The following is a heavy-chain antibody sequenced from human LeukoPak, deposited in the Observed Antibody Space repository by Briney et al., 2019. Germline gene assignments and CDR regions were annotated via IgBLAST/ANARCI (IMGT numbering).Heavy chain of an antibody. V-gene: IGHV4-59*01. CDR2: IYYSGNT. Sequence: SETLSLTCTVSGGSISSYYWSWIRQPPGKGLEWIGCIYYSGNTNYNPSLKSRVTISIDTSKNQFSLKLSSVTAADTAVYYCARAGGADSPQDLDYWGQGILVTVSS. CDR3: ARAGGADSPQDLDY. CDR1: GGSISSYY. J-gene: IGHJ4*02. D-gene: IGHD3-22*01.